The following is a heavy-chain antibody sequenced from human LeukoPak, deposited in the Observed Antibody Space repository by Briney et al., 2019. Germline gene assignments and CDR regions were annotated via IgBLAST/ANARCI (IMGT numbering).Heavy chain of an antibody. CDR3: ASVAYGAFDY. J-gene: IGHJ4*02. CDR1: GVSISSYF. D-gene: IGHD4/OR15-4a*01. Sequence: SETLPLTCTVSGVSISSYFWSWIRQPPGKGLEWIGYIYTRGSTNYNPSLKRRVTISVDTSKYQFSLKLSSVAAADTAVYYCASVAYGAFDYWGQGTLVTVSS. CDR2: IYTRGST. V-gene: IGHV4-4*09.